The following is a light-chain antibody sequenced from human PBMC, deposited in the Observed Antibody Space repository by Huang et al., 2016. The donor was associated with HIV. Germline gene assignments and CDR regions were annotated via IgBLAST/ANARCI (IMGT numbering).Light chain of an antibody. CDR3: QQYDDWPWT. V-gene: IGKV3-15*01. Sequence: EIVMTQSPGTLSVSPGERATLSCGASQSVSNEVAWFQQKPGQAPRLLIYGANIRPSGTPAGFSGSGSGTEFTLTISSLQSEEFAIYYCQQYDDWPWTFGEGTKVEIK. J-gene: IGKJ1*01. CDR1: QSVSNE. CDR2: GAN.